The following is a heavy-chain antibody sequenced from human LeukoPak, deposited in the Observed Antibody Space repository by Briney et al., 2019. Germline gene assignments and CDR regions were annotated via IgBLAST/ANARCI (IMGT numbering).Heavy chain of an antibody. J-gene: IGHJ4*02. Sequence: GGSLRLSCTASGFTFGDYLMSWFRQAPGKGLEWVGFISGGTREYAASVKGRFTISSDDSTSIAYLQMNSLTTDDIAVYYCSTGSGWLSVYWGQGTLVTVSS. CDR1: GFTFGDYL. V-gene: IGHV3-49*03. D-gene: IGHD6-19*01. CDR3: STGSGWLSVY. CDR2: ISGGTR.